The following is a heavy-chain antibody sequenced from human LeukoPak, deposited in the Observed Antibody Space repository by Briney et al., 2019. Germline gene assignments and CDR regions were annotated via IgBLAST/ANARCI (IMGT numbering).Heavy chain of an antibody. CDR2: TKPDGSET. J-gene: IGHJ5*02. D-gene: IGHD6-13*01. CDR1: GFTFSNYW. V-gene: IGHV3-7*01. CDR3: ARYSSSSSVVA. Sequence: PGGSLRLPCAASGFTFSNYWMSWVRQAPGKGLEWLANTKPDGSETHYVDSVKGRFTVSRDNAKNSLYLQVDSLRADDTAVYYCARYSSSSSVVALGQGALVTVSS.